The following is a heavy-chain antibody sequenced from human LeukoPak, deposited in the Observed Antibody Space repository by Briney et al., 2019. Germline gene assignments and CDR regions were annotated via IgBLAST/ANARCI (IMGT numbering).Heavy chain of an antibody. CDR2: INHSGST. V-gene: IGHV4-34*01. CDR3: ARKTTYYDSSGYPEDPYGMDV. D-gene: IGHD3-22*01. CDR1: GGSFSAYY. Sequence: SETLSLTCAVYGGSFSAYYWSWIRQPPGKGLEWIGEINHSGSTNYNPSLKSRVTISVDTSKNQFSLKLSSVTAADTAVYYCARKTTYYDSSGYPEDPYGMDVWGQGTTVTVSS. J-gene: IGHJ6*02.